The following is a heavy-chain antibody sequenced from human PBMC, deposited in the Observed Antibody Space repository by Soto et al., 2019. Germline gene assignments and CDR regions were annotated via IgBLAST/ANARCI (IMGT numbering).Heavy chain of an antibody. CDR2: TYYRSKWYN. J-gene: IGHJ4*02. D-gene: IGHD3-3*01. V-gene: IGHV6-1*01. Sequence: QSQTLSLTCAISGDSVSSNSAAWNWIRQSPSRVLEWLGRTYYRSKWYNDYAVSVKSRITINPDTSKNQFSLQLNSVTPEDTAVYYCARATHYDFWSGYYDYWGQGTLVTVSS. CDR1: GDSVSSNSAA. CDR3: ARATHYDFWSGYYDY.